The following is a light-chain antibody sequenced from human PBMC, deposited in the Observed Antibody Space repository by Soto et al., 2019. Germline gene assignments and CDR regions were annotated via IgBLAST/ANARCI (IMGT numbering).Light chain of an antibody. Sequence: DIQMTQSPSSLSASVGDRVTITCQASQDISNYLNWYQQKPGKAPKLLIYDASNLETGVQSRFSGSGSGTDFTFTISSLQPEDIATYYCQQYDNLPSTFGQGTRLEIK. CDR3: QQYDNLPST. CDR2: DAS. CDR1: QDISNY. V-gene: IGKV1-33*01. J-gene: IGKJ5*01.